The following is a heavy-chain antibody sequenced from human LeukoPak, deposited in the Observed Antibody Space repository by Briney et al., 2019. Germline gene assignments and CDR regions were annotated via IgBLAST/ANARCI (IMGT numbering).Heavy chain of an antibody. Sequence: GGSLRLSCAASGFTVSSNYMSWVCLAPGKGLEWVGNIKQDGSDKNYMDSVKGRFTISRDNTKNSVYLQMSSLRAEDTAVYYCAREVWGPEYWGQGNLVTVSS. CDR2: IKQDGSDK. CDR1: GFTVSSNY. V-gene: IGHV3-7*01. CDR3: AREVWGPEY. D-gene: IGHD1-14*01. J-gene: IGHJ4*02.